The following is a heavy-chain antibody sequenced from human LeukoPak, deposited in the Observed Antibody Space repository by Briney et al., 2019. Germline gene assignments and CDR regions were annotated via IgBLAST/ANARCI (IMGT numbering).Heavy chain of an antibody. CDR1: GFTFGSYA. J-gene: IGHJ4*02. D-gene: IGHD2-2*03. V-gene: IGHV3-64*01. CDR2: ITNDGGIT. Sequence: PGGSLRLSCAASGFTFGSYAMHWVRQAPGKGLEYVSAITNDGGITFYANSVKGRFTISRDNSKNTLFLQMGSLRPEDMAVYYCARVDDFTYDFWGQGTLVTVSS. CDR3: ARVDDFTYDF.